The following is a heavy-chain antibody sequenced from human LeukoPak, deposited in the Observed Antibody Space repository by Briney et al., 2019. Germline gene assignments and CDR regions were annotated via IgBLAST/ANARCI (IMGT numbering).Heavy chain of an antibody. J-gene: IGHJ4*02. Sequence: GGSLGLSCAASGFTFTDFYMSWIRQAPGKGLEWVSYISISGTTIYYADSVKGRFTFSRDNAKNSLYLQMNSLRAEDTAVYYCAKVGIQQLRSPFDYWGQGTLVTVSS. CDR2: ISISGTTI. D-gene: IGHD6-13*01. CDR3: AKVGIQQLRSPFDY. CDR1: GFTFTDFY. V-gene: IGHV3-11*01.